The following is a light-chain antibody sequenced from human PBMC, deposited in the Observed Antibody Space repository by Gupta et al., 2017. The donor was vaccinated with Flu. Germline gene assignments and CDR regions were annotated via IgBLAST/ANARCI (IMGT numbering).Light chain of an antibody. J-gene: IGKJ1*01. CDR2: LGS. Sequence: DIVMTQSPPSLPVTTGEPASISCRSSQSLLHSNGYNYLDWYLQKPGQSPELLIYLGSNRASGVPDRFSGSGSGTDFTLKISRVEAEDVGVYYCMQALQTPRTFGQGTKVEIK. V-gene: IGKV2-28*01. CDR3: MQALQTPRT. CDR1: QSLLHSNGYNY.